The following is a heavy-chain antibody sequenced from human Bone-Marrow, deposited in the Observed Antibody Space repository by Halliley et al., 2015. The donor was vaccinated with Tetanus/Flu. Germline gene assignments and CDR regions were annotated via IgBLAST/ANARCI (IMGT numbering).Heavy chain of an antibody. CDR1: GGSVTSSSNY. J-gene: IGHJ5*02. D-gene: IGHD3-16*01. V-gene: IGHV4-39*01. CDR2: LYFSENA. CDR3: ARLGEGGRFDP. Sequence: TLSLTCTVSGGSVTSSSNYWGWLRQPPGKGLEWIGSLYFSENAHYNPSLKSRLTISVDKSRNQFFLNLTSVTAADTAVYYCARLGEGGRFDPWGQGAPVTVSS.